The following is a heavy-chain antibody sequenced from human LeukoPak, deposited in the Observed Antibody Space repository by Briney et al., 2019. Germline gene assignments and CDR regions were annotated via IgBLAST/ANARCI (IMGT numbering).Heavy chain of an antibody. CDR2: ISGSGGST. V-gene: IGHV3-23*01. D-gene: IGHD3-10*01. J-gene: IGHJ4*02. CDR3: AKDQTAYYYGSGPPGD. Sequence: PGGSLRLSCAASGFTFSSYAMSWVRQAPGKGLEWVSAISGSGGSTYYADSVKGRFTISRDNSKNTLYLQMNSLRAEDTAVYYCAKDQTAYYYGSGPPGDWGQGTLVTVSS. CDR1: GFTFSSYA.